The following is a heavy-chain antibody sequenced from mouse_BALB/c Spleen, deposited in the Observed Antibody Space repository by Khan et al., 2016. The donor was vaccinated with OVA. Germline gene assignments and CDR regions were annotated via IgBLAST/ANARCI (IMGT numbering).Heavy chain of an antibody. V-gene: IGHV5-17*02. J-gene: IGHJ2*01. Sequence: EVELVESGGGLVQPGRSRKLSCAASGFTFSGFGMHWVRQAPEKGLEWVAYISSGSSTIYYADTVKGRFTISRDNPKNTLFLQMTSLRSEDTALYFCARTGYYYFDYWGQGTPLTVSS. CDR1: GFTFSGFG. D-gene: IGHD1-1*01. CDR2: ISSGSSTI. CDR3: ARTGYYYFDY.